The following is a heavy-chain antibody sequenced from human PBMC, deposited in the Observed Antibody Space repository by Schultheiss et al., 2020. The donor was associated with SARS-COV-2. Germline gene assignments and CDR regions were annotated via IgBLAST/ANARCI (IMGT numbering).Heavy chain of an antibody. CDR2: INSDGSST. CDR1: GFTFSSYW. J-gene: IGHJ4*02. CDR3: ASGSSGWSFDY. Sequence: GESLKISCAASGFTFSSYWMHWVRQAPGKGLVWVSRINSDGSSTSYADSVKGRFTISRDNAKNTLYLQMNSLRAEDTAVYYCASGSSGWSFDYWGQGTLVTVSS. V-gene: IGHV3-74*01. D-gene: IGHD6-19*01.